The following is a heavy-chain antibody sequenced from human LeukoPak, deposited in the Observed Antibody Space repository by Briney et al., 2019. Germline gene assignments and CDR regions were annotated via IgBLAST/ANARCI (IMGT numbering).Heavy chain of an antibody. CDR3: ARVRPAMAGAFDI. Sequence: SETLSLTCTVSGGSITSYYWSWIRQPAGKGLEWIGRIYTTGSTTYNPSLKSRVTMSVDTSKNQFSLKLSSVTAADTAVYYCARVRPAMAGAFDIWGQGTMVTVSS. CDR2: IYTTGST. J-gene: IGHJ3*02. V-gene: IGHV4-4*07. CDR1: GGSITSYY. D-gene: IGHD5-18*01.